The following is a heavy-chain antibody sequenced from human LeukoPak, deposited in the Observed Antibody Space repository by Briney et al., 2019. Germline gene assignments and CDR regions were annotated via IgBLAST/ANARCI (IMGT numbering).Heavy chain of an antibody. J-gene: IGHJ5*02. CDR1: GYTFTSYD. D-gene: IGHD6-13*01. CDR3: AVRIAATRLGNWFDP. CDR2: MNPNSGNT. Sequence: GASVKVSCKASGYTFTSYDINWVRQATGQGLEWMGWMNPNSGNTGYAQKFQGRVTMTRNTSISTAYMELSSLRSEDTAVYYCAVRIAATRLGNWFDPWGQGTLVTVFS. V-gene: IGHV1-8*01.